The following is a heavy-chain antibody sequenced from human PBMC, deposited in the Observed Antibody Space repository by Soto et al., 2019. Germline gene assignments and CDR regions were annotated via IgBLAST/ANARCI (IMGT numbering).Heavy chain of an antibody. CDR3: ARGGSRYYYDSSGYYRSDY. D-gene: IGHD3-22*01. J-gene: IGHJ4*02. CDR2: INAGNGNT. Sequence: GASVKVSCKASGYTFTSYAMHWVRQAPGQRLEWMGWINAGNGNTKYSQKFQGRVTITRDTSASTAYMELSSLRSEDTAVYYCARGGSRYYYDSSGYYRSDYWGQGTLVTVSS. CDR1: GYTFTSYA. V-gene: IGHV1-3*01.